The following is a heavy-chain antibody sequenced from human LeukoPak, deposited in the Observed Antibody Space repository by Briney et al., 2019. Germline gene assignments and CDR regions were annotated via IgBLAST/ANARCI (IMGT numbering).Heavy chain of an antibody. CDR3: ARGPMVRGVYIPFDY. Sequence: GGSLRLYCAASGFTFSSYSMNWVRQAPGKGLEWVSSISSSSSYIYYADSVKGRFTITRDNAKNSLYLQMNSLRAEDTAVYYCARGPMVRGVYIPFDYWGQGTLVTVSS. D-gene: IGHD3-10*01. CDR2: ISSSSSYI. J-gene: IGHJ4*02. V-gene: IGHV3-21*01. CDR1: GFTFSSYS.